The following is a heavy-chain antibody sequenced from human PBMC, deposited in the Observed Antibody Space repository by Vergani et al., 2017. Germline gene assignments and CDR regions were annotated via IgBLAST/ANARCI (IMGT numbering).Heavy chain of an antibody. CDR2: IKSTFDRGTT. CDR3: TTDPRYCGDGSCYTLRDHHYYGMDV. Sequence: EVQLVESGGGIVKPGGSLRLSCVASGFSFRNAWMNWVRRTPGKGLEWVGRIKSTFDRGTTDYAAAVKGRFTISRDDSKNTLFLQMNGLKTEDIGVYYCTTDPRYCGDGSCYTLRDHHYYGMDVWGQGTTVTVSS. J-gene: IGHJ6*02. V-gene: IGHV3-15*07. CDR1: GFSFRNAW. D-gene: IGHD2-21*01.